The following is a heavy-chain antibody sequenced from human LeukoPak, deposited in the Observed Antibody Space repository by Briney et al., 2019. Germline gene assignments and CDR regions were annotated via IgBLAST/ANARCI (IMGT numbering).Heavy chain of an antibody. D-gene: IGHD6-19*01. CDR1: GGSISSSSYY. CDR2: IYYSVST. CDR3: ARNPTLPWSSGWYSFDY. Sequence: PSETLSLTCTVSGGSISSSSYYWGWIRQPPGKGLEWIGSIYYSVSTYYNPSLKSRVTISVDTSKNQFSLKLSSVTAADTAVYYCARNPTLPWSSGWYSFDYWGQGTLVTVSS. J-gene: IGHJ4*02. V-gene: IGHV4-39*01.